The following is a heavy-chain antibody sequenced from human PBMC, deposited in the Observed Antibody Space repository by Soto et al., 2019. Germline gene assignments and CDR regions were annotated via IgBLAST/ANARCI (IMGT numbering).Heavy chain of an antibody. J-gene: IGHJ4*02. V-gene: IGHV1-46*01. D-gene: IGHD3-22*01. CDR3: ARDYYDSAGDY. Sequence: ASVKVSCKTSGYTFTSYYMDWVIQAPGQGLEWMGIINPSGGSTSYAQKFQGRVTMTRDTSTSTVYMELSSLRSEDTAVYYYARDYYDSAGDYWGQGTLVTVSS. CDR2: INPSGGST. CDR1: GYTFTSYY.